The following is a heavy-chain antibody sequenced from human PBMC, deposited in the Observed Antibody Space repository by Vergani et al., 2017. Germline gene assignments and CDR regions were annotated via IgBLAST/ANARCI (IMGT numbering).Heavy chain of an antibody. J-gene: IGHJ4*02. Sequence: VQLLESGGGLVQPGGSLRLSCAASGFTFSSYAMHWVRQAPGKGLEWVAFIRYDGSNKYYADSVKGRFTISRDNSKNTLYLQMTSLRAEDTAVYYCASGEYNWNDAQLDYWGQGTLVTVSS. CDR3: ASGEYNWNDAQLDY. CDR2: IRYDGSNK. D-gene: IGHD1-1*01. CDR1: GFTFSSYA. V-gene: IGHV3-30*02.